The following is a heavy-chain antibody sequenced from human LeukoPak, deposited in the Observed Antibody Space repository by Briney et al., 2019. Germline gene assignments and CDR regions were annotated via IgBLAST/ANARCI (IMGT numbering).Heavy chain of an antibody. D-gene: IGHD4-17*01. Sequence: SETLSLTCTVSGGSISSSSYYWGWIRQPPGKGLEWIGSIYYSGSTYYNPSLKSRVTISVDTSKNQSSLKLSSVTAADTAVYYCARHHDYGDVGVDYWGQGTLVTVSS. CDR3: ARHHDYGDVGVDY. CDR1: GGSISSSSYY. J-gene: IGHJ4*02. CDR2: IYYSGST. V-gene: IGHV4-39*01.